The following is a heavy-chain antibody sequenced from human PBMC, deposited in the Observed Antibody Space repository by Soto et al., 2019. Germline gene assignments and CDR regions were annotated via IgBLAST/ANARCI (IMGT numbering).Heavy chain of an antibody. CDR1: GYTFTSYG. Sequence: ASVKVSCKAFGYTFTSYGIGWVRQAPGQGLEWMGWISVYNGNTNYAQKFQGRVTMTTDTSTGTAYMELRSLRSDDTAVYYCARDYGSGSYRLAKFDYWGQGTLVTVSS. CDR3: ARDYGSGSYRLAKFDY. J-gene: IGHJ4*02. V-gene: IGHV1-18*01. CDR2: ISVYNGNT. D-gene: IGHD3-10*01.